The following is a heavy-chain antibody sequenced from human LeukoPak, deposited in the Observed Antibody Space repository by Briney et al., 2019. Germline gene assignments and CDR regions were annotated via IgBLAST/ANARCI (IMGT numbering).Heavy chain of an antibody. D-gene: IGHD4-17*01. V-gene: IGHV3-30*04. J-gene: IGHJ3*02. CDR3: ASSRTVTYAFDI. CDR2: ISHDGRDK. Sequence: GGSLRLSCAASGFTFSSYVMHWVRQPPGKGLEWVAAISHDGRDKYSADSVKGRFTISRDNSKNTLYLQMNSLRAEDMAVYYCASSRTVTYAFDIWGQGTMVTVSS. CDR1: GFTFSSYV.